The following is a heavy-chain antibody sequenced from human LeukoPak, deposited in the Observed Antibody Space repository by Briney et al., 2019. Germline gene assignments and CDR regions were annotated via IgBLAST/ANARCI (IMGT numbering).Heavy chain of an antibody. Sequence: PSETLSLTCTVSGSSISRYYWSWLRQPPGKGLEWIGYIYHSGGTNYSPSLKSRVTMSLDTSRTQFSLNLSSVTAADTAVYYCARDRPYYFGSGTYYDGFDSWGQGTLVTVSS. J-gene: IGHJ4*02. CDR1: GSSISRYY. CDR2: IYHSGGT. D-gene: IGHD3-10*01. V-gene: IGHV4-59*01. CDR3: ARDRPYYFGSGTYYDGFDS.